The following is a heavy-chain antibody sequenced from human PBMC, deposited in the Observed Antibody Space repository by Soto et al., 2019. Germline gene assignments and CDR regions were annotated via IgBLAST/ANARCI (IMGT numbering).Heavy chain of an antibody. V-gene: IGHV4-30-4*02. CDR2: IYYSGST. CDR1: GGSISSFSYY. Sequence: SDTLSLTCTVSGGSISSFSYYWSWIRQPPGKGLEWIGYIYYSGSTYYNPSLKSRVTISVDTSKNQFSLKLSSVTAADTAVYYCAREQVEVANLFDIWGQGTMVTVSS. J-gene: IGHJ3*02. CDR3: AREQVEVANLFDI. D-gene: IGHD2-21*01.